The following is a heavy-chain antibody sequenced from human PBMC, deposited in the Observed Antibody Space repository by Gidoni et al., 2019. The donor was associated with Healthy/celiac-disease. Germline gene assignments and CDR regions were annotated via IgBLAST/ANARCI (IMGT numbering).Heavy chain of an antibody. CDR1: GLTFSSYS. J-gene: IGHJ5*02. V-gene: IGHV3-21*01. D-gene: IGHD6-13*01. Sequence: VQLVESGRGLVKPGGSLRLSCSASGLTFSSYSMNWVRQAPGKGLEWVSSISRSSSYIYDADSVKGRFTISRDNAKNSLYLQMNSLRAEDTAVYYCARAKGSSWGRIDPWGQGTLVTVSS. CDR2: ISRSSSYI. CDR3: ARAKGSSWGRIDP.